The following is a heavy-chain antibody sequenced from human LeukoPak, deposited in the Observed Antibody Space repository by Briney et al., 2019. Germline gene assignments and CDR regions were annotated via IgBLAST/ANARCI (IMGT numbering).Heavy chain of an antibody. J-gene: IGHJ3*02. CDR3: ARDPHGGSGSDPHDAFDI. CDR1: GFTFRSYW. CDR2: IKSDGSKT. V-gene: IGHV3-74*01. Sequence: GGSLRLSSAASGFTFRSYWMHWVRQAPGKGLVWVSRIKSDGSKTSYADSVKGRFTISRDNTKNTLYLQMNSLRAEDTAVYYCARDPHGGSGSDPHDAFDIWGQGTMVTVSS. D-gene: IGHD1-26*01.